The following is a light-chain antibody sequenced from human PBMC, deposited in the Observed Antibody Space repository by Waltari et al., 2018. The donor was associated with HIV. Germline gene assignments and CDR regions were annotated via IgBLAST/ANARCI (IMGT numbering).Light chain of an antibody. CDR1: QSVTTY. CDR2: DAS. J-gene: IGKJ4*01. V-gene: IGKV3-11*01. Sequence: EIVLTQSPAILPLSPGERATLSCRASQSVTTYLAWYQQKPGQAPRLLIYDASNRATGIPARFNGSGSGTDFTLTINGLEPEDFAVYYCQQRSNRLTFGGGTKVEIK. CDR3: QQRSNRLT.